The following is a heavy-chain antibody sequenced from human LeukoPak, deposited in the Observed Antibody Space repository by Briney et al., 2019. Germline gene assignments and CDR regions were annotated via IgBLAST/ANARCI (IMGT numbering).Heavy chain of an antibody. CDR1: EFTFSSSA. V-gene: IGHV3-30*03. CDR3: AREPSGSPSYDAFDT. D-gene: IGHD1-26*01. CDR2: ILHDGRNK. Sequence: GVSLRLSCVASEFTFSSSAMHWVRQAPGKGLEWVAVILHDGRNKYYTDSVKGRFTISRDNSKSTLYLQMNSLRPEDTAVYYCAREPSGSPSYDAFDTWGQGTMVTVSS. J-gene: IGHJ3*02.